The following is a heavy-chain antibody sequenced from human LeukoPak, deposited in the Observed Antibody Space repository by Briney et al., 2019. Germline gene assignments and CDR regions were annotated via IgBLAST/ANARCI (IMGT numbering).Heavy chain of an antibody. CDR3: AGGYSSGWYAIDY. D-gene: IGHD6-19*01. J-gene: IGHJ4*02. CDR2: INDAGVST. CDR1: GFTFTAYA. Sequence: PGGSLRLSCAASGFTFTAYAMSWVRQAPGKGLEWVSAINDAGVSTYYADSVKGRFTISRDNSKKTLFLQMNSLRAEDTAVYYCAGGYSSGWYAIDYWGQGTLATVSP. V-gene: IGHV3-23*01.